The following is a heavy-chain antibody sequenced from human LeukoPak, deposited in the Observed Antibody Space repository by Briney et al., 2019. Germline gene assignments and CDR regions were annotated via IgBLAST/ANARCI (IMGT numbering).Heavy chain of an antibody. CDR1: GASISSHY. Sequence: PSETLSLTCTVSGASISSHYWSWIRQPPGKGLEGIGYIYNSGSTNYNPSLKSRVTISVDPSKTQFSLKLTSVTAADTAVYYCARSHDTSGYYQQFDYWGQGTLVSVSS. V-gene: IGHV4-59*11. J-gene: IGHJ4*02. CDR3: ARSHDTSGYYQQFDY. D-gene: IGHD3-22*01. CDR2: IYNSGST.